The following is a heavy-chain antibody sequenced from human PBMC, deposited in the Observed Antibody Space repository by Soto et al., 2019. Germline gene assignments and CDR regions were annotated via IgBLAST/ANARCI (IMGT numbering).Heavy chain of an antibody. CDR2: IYYSGST. Sequence: SETLSLTCTVSGGSISSGGYYWSWIRQHPGKGLEWIGYIYYSGSTYYNPSLKSRVTISVDTSKNQFSLKLSSVTAADTAVYYCARDSSGGGVYNWNYEGFDPWGQGTLVTVSS. J-gene: IGHJ5*02. D-gene: IGHD1-7*01. CDR3: ARDSSGGGVYNWNYEGFDP. V-gene: IGHV4-31*03. CDR1: GGSISSGGYY.